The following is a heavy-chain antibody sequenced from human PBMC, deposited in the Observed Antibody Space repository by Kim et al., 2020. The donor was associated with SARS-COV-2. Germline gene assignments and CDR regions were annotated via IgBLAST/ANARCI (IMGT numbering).Heavy chain of an antibody. V-gene: IGHV5-51*01. J-gene: IGHJ3*01. CDR3: VFYGTGWSDVLDL. Sequence: GESLKISCQGSGYTFTSYWFGWVRQRPGKGLEWVGIIYPADSDTRYGPAFQGQVTISADKSTRTTYLQWSSLKTSDTAMYFCVFYGTGWSDVLDLWGQGTMVSVSS. CDR1: GYTFTSYW. CDR2: IYPADSDT. D-gene: IGHD6-19*01.